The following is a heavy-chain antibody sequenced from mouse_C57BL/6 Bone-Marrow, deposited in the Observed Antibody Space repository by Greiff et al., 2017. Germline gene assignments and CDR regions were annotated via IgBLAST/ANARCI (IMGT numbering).Heavy chain of an antibody. CDR2: IHPNSGST. CDR3: ARTIRRDYYGSSRYFDV. V-gene: IGHV1-64*01. J-gene: IGHJ1*03. Sequence: VQLQQPGAELVKPGASVKLSCKASGYTFTSYWMHWVKQRPGQGLEWIGMIHPNSGSTNYNEKFKSKATLTVDKSSSTAYMQLSSLTSEDSAVYYCARTIRRDYYGSSRYFDVWGTGTTVTVSS. CDR1: GYTFTSYW. D-gene: IGHD1-1*01.